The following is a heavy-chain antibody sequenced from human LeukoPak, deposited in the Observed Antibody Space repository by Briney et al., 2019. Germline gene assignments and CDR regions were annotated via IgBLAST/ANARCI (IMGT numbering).Heavy chain of an antibody. V-gene: IGHV3-7*01. D-gene: IGHD1-1*01. CDR3: ARDGFKSHREGTYYYYYGMDV. J-gene: IGHJ6*02. CDR1: GFTFSSYW. CDR2: IKQDGSEK. Sequence: GGSLRLSCAASGFTFSSYWMSWVRQAPGKGLEWVANIKQDGSEKYYVDSVKGRFTISRDNAKNSLYLQMNSLRAEDTAVYYCARDGFKSHREGTYYYYYGMDVWGQGTTVTVSS.